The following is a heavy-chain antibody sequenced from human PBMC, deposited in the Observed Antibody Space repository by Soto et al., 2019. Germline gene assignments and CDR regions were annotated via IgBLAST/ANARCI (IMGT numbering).Heavy chain of an antibody. V-gene: IGHV3-72*01. CDR2: SSNRAQSYTT. D-gene: IGHD3-10*01. CDR1: GFTFSDHY. CDR3: VLWVRGVINY. J-gene: IGHJ4*02. Sequence: EVQLVESGGGLVQPGGSLRLSCATSGFTFSDHYLEWVRQAPGKGLEWVGRSSNRAQSYTTEYAASVKGRFTISRDDSKNSLYLQVNSLTTDDTAVYYCVLWVRGVINYWGQGTLVTVSS.